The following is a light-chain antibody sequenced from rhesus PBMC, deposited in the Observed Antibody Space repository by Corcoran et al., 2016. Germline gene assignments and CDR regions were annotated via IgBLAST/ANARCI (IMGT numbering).Light chain of an antibody. V-gene: IGKV2-86*01. Sequence: DIVMTQTPLSLPVTPGEPASISCRSSQSLLDREDGNTYLDWYLQKPGQSPQPLLYEGSNRASGVPDRFSGRGSDTDFTLKISRVEAEVVGVYYCVQGTHWLTFGGGTKVEIK. J-gene: IGKJ4*01. CDR1: QSLLDREDGNTY. CDR3: VQGTHWLT. CDR2: EGS.